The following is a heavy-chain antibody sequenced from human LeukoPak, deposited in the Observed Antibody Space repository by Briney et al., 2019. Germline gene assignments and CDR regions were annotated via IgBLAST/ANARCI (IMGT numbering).Heavy chain of an antibody. V-gene: IGHV1-2*02. CDR2: INPNSGGT. CDR3: ASTDCSSTSCRLGYYYYMDV. J-gene: IGHJ6*03. Sequence: ASVKVSCKASGYTFTSYYMHWVRQAPGQGLEWMGWINPNSGGTNYAQKFQGRVTMTRDTSISTAYMELSRLRSDDTAVYYCASTDCSSTSCRLGYYYYMDVWGKGTTVTVSS. D-gene: IGHD2-2*01. CDR1: GYTFTSYY.